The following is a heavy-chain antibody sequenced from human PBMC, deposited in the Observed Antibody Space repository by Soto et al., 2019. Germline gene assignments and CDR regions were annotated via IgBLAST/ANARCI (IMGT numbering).Heavy chain of an antibody. V-gene: IGHV4-34*01. CDR3: ARDTSSSSHWYFDL. CDR2: INHSGST. D-gene: IGHD6-6*01. CDR1: GGSFSGYY. J-gene: IGHJ2*01. Sequence: QVQLQQWGAGLLKPSETLSLTCAVYGGSFSGYYWSWIRQPPGKGLEWIGEINHSGSTNYTPSLKSRVTISVDTSKNQFPLKLSSVTAADTAVYYCARDTSSSSHWYFDLWGRGTLFTVSS.